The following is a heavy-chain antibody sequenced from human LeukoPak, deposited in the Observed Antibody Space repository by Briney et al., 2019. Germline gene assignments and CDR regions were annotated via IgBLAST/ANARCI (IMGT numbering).Heavy chain of an antibody. Sequence: SETLSLTCTVSGGSISSYYRSWIRQPPGKGLEWIGYIYYSGSTHYNPSLKSRVTISVDTSKNQFSLKLSSVTAADTAVYYCARHVFVYDILTGYSISGPFDYWGQGTLVTVSS. V-gene: IGHV4-59*08. CDR2: IYYSGST. CDR3: ARHVFVYDILTGYSISGPFDY. CDR1: GGSISSYY. J-gene: IGHJ4*02. D-gene: IGHD3-9*01.